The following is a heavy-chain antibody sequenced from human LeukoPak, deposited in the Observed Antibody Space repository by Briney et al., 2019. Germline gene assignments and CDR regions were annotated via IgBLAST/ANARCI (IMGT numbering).Heavy chain of an antibody. CDR3: ARGDNYDSSGYHFDY. CDR1: GITLSNYA. D-gene: IGHD3-22*01. V-gene: IGHV3-21*01. CDR2: ISSSSSYI. Sequence: PGGSLRLSCGVSGITLSNYAMSWVRQAPGKGLEWVSSISSSSSYIYYADSVKGRFTISRDNAKNSLYLQMNSLRAEDTAVYYCARGDNYDSSGYHFDYWGQGTLVTVSS. J-gene: IGHJ4*02.